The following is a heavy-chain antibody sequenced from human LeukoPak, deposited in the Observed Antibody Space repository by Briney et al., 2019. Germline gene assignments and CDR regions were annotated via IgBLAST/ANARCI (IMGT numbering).Heavy chain of an antibody. Sequence: GGSLRLSCAASGFTFSSYAMHWVRQAPGKGLEWVAVISYDGSNKYYADSVKGRFTISRDNSKNTLYLQMNSLRAEDTAVYYCASGVWFGELRSDYWGQGTLVTVSS. D-gene: IGHD3-10*01. CDR3: ASGVWFGELRSDY. CDR2: ISYDGSNK. V-gene: IGHV3-30-3*01. J-gene: IGHJ4*02. CDR1: GFTFSSYA.